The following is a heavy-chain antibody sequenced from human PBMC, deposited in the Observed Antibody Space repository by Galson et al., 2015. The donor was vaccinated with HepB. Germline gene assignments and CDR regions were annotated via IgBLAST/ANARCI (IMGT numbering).Heavy chain of an antibody. CDR3: AREMRHDFWSGYYQGPTASRPYDY. J-gene: IGHJ4*02. V-gene: IGHV3-11*06. CDR1: GFTFSDYY. D-gene: IGHD3-3*01. CDR2: ISNSNSDT. Sequence: SLRLSCAASGFTFSDYYMSWIRQAPGKGLEWVSYISNSNSDTNYVDSVKGRFTISRDNAKNSLYLQMNSLRAEDTAVYYCAREMRHDFWSGYYQGPTASRPYDYWGQGILVTVSS.